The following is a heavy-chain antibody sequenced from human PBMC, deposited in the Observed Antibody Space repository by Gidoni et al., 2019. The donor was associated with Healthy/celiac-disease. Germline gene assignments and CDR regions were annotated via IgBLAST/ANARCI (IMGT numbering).Heavy chain of an antibody. Sequence: QVQLQESGPGLVKPSQTLSLTCTVSGGSISSGGYYWSWIRQHPGKGLEWIGYIYYSGSTYYNPSLKSRVTISVDTSKNQFSLKLSSVTAADTAVYYCAGGYGSGSYYHPIDYWGQGTLVTVSS. CDR1: GGSISSGGYY. CDR2: IYYSGST. V-gene: IGHV4-31*03. CDR3: AGGYGSGSYYHPIDY. J-gene: IGHJ4*02. D-gene: IGHD3-10*01.